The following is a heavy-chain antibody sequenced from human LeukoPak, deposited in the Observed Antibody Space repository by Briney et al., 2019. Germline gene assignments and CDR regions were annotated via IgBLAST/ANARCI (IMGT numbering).Heavy chain of an antibody. J-gene: IGHJ6*02. D-gene: IGHD2-15*01. CDR3: ARARVVVAARGYYYYGMDV. CDR1: GGSISSGGYY. Sequence: PSETLSLTCAVSGGSISSGGYYWSWIRQPPGKGLEWIGEISHSGSTNYNPSLKSRVTISVDTSKNQFSLKLSSVTAADTAVYYCARARVVVAARGYYYYGMDVWGQGTTVTVSS. CDR2: ISHSGST. V-gene: IGHV4-34*01.